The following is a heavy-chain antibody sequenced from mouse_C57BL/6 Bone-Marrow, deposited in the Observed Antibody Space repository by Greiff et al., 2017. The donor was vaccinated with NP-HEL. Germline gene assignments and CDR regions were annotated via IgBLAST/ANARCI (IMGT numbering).Heavy chain of an antibody. Sequence: QVQLQQPGAELVKPGASVKLSCKASGYTFTSYWMHWVKQRPGQGLEWIGMINPNSGSTNYNEKFKSKATLTVDKSSSTAYMQLSSLTSADSAVYYCASSAGSSGYYYAMDYWGQGTSVTVSS. J-gene: IGHJ4*01. CDR1: GYTFTSYW. D-gene: IGHD1-1*01. CDR3: ASSAGSSGYYYAMDY. CDR2: INPNSGST. V-gene: IGHV1-64*01.